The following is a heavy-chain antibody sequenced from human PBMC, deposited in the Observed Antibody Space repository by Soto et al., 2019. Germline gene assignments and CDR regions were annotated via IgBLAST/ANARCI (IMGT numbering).Heavy chain of an antibody. CDR1: GFTFSSYG. CDR2: IWYDGSNK. D-gene: IGHD3-16*01. J-gene: IGHJ6*03. CDR3: ARDPRLGVYVNYYSYYMDV. V-gene: IGHV3-33*01. Sequence: GYLRLSCAASGFTFSSYGMHWVRQAPGKGLEWVAVIWYDGSNKYYADSVKARFTISRDNSKNTLYLQMNSLRAEDTAVYYCARDPRLGVYVNYYSYYMDVWGKRTTVTASS.